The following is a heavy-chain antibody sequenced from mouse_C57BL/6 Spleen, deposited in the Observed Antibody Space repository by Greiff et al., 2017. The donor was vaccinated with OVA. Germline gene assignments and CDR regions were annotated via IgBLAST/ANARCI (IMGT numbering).Heavy chain of an antibody. CDR2: IYPGGGYT. D-gene: IGHD2-4*01. Sequence: QVQLQQSGAELVRPGTSVKMSCKASGYTFTNYWIGWAKQRPGHGLEWIGDIYPGGGYTNYNEKFKGQATLTADKSSSTAYMQFSSLTSEDSAIYYCARCDYGNAMDYWGQGTSVTVSS. CDR3: ARCDYGNAMDY. V-gene: IGHV1-63*01. CDR1: GYTFTNYW. J-gene: IGHJ4*01.